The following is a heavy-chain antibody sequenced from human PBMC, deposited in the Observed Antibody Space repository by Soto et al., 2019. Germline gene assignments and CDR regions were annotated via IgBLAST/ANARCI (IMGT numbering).Heavy chain of an antibody. CDR2: ISAYNGNT. CDR1: GYTFTSYG. Sequence: QVQLVQSGAEVKKPGASVKVSCKASGYTFTSYGISWVRQAPGQGLEWMGWISAYNGNTSYAQKLQGRVTMTTDTSTSTAYMELRSQRSDDTAVYYCARDDQVGATVADEGVYFDYWGQGTLVTVSS. V-gene: IGHV1-18*01. CDR3: ARDDQVGATVADEGVYFDY. J-gene: IGHJ4*02. D-gene: IGHD1-26*01.